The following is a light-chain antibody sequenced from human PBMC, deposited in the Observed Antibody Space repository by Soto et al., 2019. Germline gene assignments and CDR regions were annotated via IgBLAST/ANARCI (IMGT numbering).Light chain of an antibody. V-gene: IGKV1-39*01. Sequence: DIQMTQSPSSLSASVGDRVTITCRASQSITSYLNWYQQKPGKAPKLLIYAASRSQSGVPSRFSGSGSGTDFTLTISSLQPEDFATYYCHQSYNTPYTFGQGTKLEIK. J-gene: IGKJ2*01. CDR1: QSITSY. CDR2: AAS. CDR3: HQSYNTPYT.